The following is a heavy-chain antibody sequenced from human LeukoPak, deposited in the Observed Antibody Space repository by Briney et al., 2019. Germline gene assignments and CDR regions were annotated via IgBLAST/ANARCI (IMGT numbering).Heavy chain of an antibody. J-gene: IGHJ4*02. Sequence: SETLSLTCTVSGGSISSSSYYWGWIRQPPGKGLEWIGSIYYSGSTYYNPSLKSRVTISVDTSKNQFSLKLSSVTAADTAVYYCARFTAAISLDYWGQGTLVTVSS. V-gene: IGHV4-39*01. CDR1: GGSISSSSYY. D-gene: IGHD2-2*01. CDR3: ARFTAAISLDY. CDR2: IYYSGST.